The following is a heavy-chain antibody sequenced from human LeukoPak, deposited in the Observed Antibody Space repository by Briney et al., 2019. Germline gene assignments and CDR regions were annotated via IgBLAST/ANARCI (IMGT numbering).Heavy chain of an antibody. D-gene: IGHD3-22*01. CDR3: AKIANFYDSSGFYG. J-gene: IGHJ4*02. CDR1: GFTFSSYA. CDR2: ISGSGKFP. V-gene: IGHV3-23*01. Sequence: PGGSLSLSCAASGFTFSSYAMTWVRQAPGKGLEWVSVISGSGKFPSYADSVKGRFTISRDNAKNTLYLQMNSLEAEDTAMYYCAKIANFYDSSGFYGWGQGTLVTVSS.